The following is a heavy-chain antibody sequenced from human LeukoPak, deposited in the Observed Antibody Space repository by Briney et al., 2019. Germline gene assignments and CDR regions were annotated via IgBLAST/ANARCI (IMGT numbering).Heavy chain of an antibody. CDR2: ISSSSSYI. D-gene: IGHD4-17*01. CDR1: GFTFSSYS. V-gene: IGHV3-21*01. Sequence: PGGSLRLSCAASGFTFSSYSMNWVRQGPGKELEGVSSISSSSSYIYYADSVKGRFTISRDNAKNSLYLQMNSLRAEDTAVYYCARRADGDYFDYWGQGTLVTVSS. CDR3: ARRADGDYFDY. J-gene: IGHJ4*02.